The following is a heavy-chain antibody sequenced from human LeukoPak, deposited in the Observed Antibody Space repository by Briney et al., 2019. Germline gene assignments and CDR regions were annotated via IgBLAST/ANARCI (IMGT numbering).Heavy chain of an antibody. Sequence: SETLSLTCTVSGGSISSYYWSWIRQPARQGLEWIGRIYTIGSTNYNPPLKTRVTMSVDTSKNQISLKLSSVPAADTSVYDCAGEYYYDSSGYYRWGQGTLVTVSS. J-gene: IGHJ4*02. CDR2: IYTIGST. D-gene: IGHD3-22*01. V-gene: IGHV4-4*07. CDR1: GGSISSYY. CDR3: AGEYYYDSSGYYR.